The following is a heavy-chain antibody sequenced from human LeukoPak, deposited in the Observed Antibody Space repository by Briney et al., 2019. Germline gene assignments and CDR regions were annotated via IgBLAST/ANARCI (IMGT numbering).Heavy chain of an antibody. CDR2: INPNSGGT. Sequence: ASVKVSCKASGYTFTGYYMHWVRQAPGQGLEWMGRINPNSGGTNYAQKFQGRVTMTRDTSISTAYMELSRLRSDDTAVYYCARDLGYCTNGVCHTRFDYWGQGTLVAVSS. D-gene: IGHD2-8*01. CDR1: GYTFTGYY. J-gene: IGHJ4*02. CDR3: ARDLGYCTNGVCHTRFDY. V-gene: IGHV1-2*06.